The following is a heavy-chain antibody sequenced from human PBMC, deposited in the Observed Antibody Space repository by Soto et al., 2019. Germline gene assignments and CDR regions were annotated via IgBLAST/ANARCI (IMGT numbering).Heavy chain of an antibody. CDR2: ISGSGGST. CDR3: AKLNSIVVVGKWFDP. Sequence: EVQLLESGGGLVQPGGSLRLSCAASGFTFSSYAMSWVRQAPGKGLEWVSAISGSGGSTYYADSVKGRFTISRDNSKNTLYLQMNSLRAEDTDVYYCAKLNSIVVVGKWFDPWGQGTLVTVSS. D-gene: IGHD2-15*01. J-gene: IGHJ5*02. V-gene: IGHV3-23*01. CDR1: GFTFSSYA.